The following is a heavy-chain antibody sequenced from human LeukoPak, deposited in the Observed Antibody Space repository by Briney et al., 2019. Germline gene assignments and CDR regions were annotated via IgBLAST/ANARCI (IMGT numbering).Heavy chain of an antibody. CDR3: AKDRSGITMIVVVKNYFDY. J-gene: IGHJ4*02. CDR1: GFTFSSYA. D-gene: IGHD3-22*01. CDR2: ISGSGGST. V-gene: IGHV3-23*01. Sequence: QPGGSLRLSCAASGFTFSSYAMSWVRQAPGKGLEWVSAISGSGGSTYYADSVKGRFTISRDNSKNTLYLQMNSLRAEDTAVYYCAKDRSGITMIVVVKNYFDYWGQGTLVTVSS.